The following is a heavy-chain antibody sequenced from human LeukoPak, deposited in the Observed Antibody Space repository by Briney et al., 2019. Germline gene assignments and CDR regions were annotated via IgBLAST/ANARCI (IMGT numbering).Heavy chain of an antibody. J-gene: IGHJ4*02. CDR1: GFTFSSYW. D-gene: IGHD3-10*01. CDR2: IKQDGSEK. CDR3: AEAPSNSLESRVLIPGNY. Sequence: GGSLRLSCAASGFTFSSYWMSWVRQAPGKGLEWVANIKQDGSEKYYVDSVKGRFTISRDNAKNSLYLQMNSLRAEDTAVYYCAEAPSNSLESRVLIPGNYWGQET. V-gene: IGHV3-7*01.